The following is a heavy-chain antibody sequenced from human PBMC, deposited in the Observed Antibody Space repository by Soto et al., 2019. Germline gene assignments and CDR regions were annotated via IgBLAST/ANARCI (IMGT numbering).Heavy chain of an antibody. Sequence: QVQLVQPGAEVKKPGASVKVSCKASGYTFTSYGISWVRQAPGHGLEWMGWISAYNGNTNYAQKLQGRVTMTTDTSTSTAYMELRSLRSDDTAVYYCARAPQTYYYGSGSGYYYYGMDVWVQGTTVSVSS. D-gene: IGHD3-10*01. CDR1: GYTFTSYG. V-gene: IGHV1-18*01. J-gene: IGHJ6*02. CDR3: ARAPQTYYYGSGSGYYYYGMDV. CDR2: ISAYNGNT.